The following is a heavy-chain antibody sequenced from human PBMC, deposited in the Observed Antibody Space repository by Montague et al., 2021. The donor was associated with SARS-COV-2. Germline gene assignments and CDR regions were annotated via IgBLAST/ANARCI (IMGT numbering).Heavy chain of an antibody. CDR3: ARDSRIVGATGGMDV. J-gene: IGHJ6*02. CDR1: GFTFSSYW. V-gene: IGHV3-7*03. D-gene: IGHD1-26*01. Sequence: SLRLSCAASGFTFSSYWMSWVRQTPGKGLEWVANIKPDGGEKNYVDSVKGRFTISRDNAKNSLNLQMDSLRAEDTALYYCARDSRIVGATGGMDVWGQGTTFIVSS. CDR2: IKPDGGEK.